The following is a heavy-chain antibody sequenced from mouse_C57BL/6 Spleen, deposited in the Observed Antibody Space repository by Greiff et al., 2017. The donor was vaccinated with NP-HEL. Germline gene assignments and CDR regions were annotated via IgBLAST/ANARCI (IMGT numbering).Heavy chain of an antibody. Sequence: EVQLQQSGAELVRPGASVKLSCTASGFNIKDYYMHWVKQRPEQGLEWIGRIDPEDGDTEYAPKFQGKATMTADTSSSTAYMQLSSLTSEDSAVYYCARDYGSPFAYWGQGTLVTVSA. V-gene: IGHV14-1*01. CDR2: IDPEDGDT. CDR1: GFNIKDYY. CDR3: ARDYGSPFAY. D-gene: IGHD1-1*01. J-gene: IGHJ3*01.